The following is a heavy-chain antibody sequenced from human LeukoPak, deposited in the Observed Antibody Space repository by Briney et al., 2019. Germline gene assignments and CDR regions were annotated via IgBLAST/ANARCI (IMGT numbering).Heavy chain of an antibody. V-gene: IGHV1-24*01. Sequence: ASVKVSCKVSGYTLTELSMHWVRQAPGKGLEWMGGFDPEDGETIYAQKFQGRVTMTEDTSTDTAYMELSSLRSEDTAEYYCATEVIPTSADIVVVPAAMVYFQHWGQGTLVTVSS. CDR1: GYTLTELS. J-gene: IGHJ1*01. D-gene: IGHD2-2*01. CDR2: FDPEDGET. CDR3: ATEVIPTSADIVVVPAAMVYFQH.